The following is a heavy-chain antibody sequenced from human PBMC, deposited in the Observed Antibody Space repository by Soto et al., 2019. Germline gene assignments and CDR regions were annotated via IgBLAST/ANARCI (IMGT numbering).Heavy chain of an antibody. J-gene: IGHJ3*02. CDR2: LIHGGST. CDR1: GASLGGFH. CDR3: ARSPLGYDYVRQTWREVGDSFDI. V-gene: IGHV4-34*12. Sequence: SETLSLTCAIYGASLGGFHWTWLRQAPGKXLEWIGELIHGGSTNYNPSLKSRVSFSLDTSKNQFSLHLMSVTAADTAVYYCARSPLGYDYVRQTWREVGDSFDIWGRGTMVTVS. D-gene: IGHD3-16*01.